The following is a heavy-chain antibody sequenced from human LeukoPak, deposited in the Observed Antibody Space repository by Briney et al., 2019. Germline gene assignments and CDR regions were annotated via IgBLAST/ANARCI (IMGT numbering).Heavy chain of an antibody. V-gene: IGHV4-34*01. CDR3: ARNAIMITFGGVIVIPVYYYYYYMDV. J-gene: IGHJ6*03. CDR2: INHSGST. Sequence: TASETLSLTCAVYGGSFSGYYWSWIRQPPGKGLEWIGEINHSGSTNYNPSLKSRVTISVDTSKNQFSLKLSSVTAADTAVYYCARNAIMITFGGVIVIPVYYYYYYMDVWGKGTTVTISS. D-gene: IGHD3-16*02. CDR1: GGSFSGYY.